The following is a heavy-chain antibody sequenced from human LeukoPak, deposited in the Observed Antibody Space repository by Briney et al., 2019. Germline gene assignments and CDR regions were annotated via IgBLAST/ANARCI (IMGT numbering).Heavy chain of an antibody. Sequence: GGSLRLSCAASGFAFSSYGMHWVRQAPGKGLEWVSSINSGSTYTYYTESVKGRFTVSRDSAKNSLFLQMNSLRAEDTAIYYCARSLTTLTYEGYWGQGTLVTVSS. D-gene: IGHD1-1*01. CDR3: ARSLTTLTYEGY. J-gene: IGHJ4*02. CDR1: GFAFSSYG. CDR2: INSGSTYT. V-gene: IGHV3-21*01.